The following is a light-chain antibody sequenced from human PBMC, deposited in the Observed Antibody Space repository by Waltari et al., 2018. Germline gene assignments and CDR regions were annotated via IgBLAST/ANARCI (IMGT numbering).Light chain of an antibody. CDR2: KDG. J-gene: IGLJ2*01. V-gene: IGLV3-27*01. Sequence: CVRQKPGRAPVLVIYKDGERPSGIHERFSGSSSGTTVTLTISGAQVEDEADYYCYAVDDNKRVFGGGTKLTVL. CDR3: YAVDDNKRV.